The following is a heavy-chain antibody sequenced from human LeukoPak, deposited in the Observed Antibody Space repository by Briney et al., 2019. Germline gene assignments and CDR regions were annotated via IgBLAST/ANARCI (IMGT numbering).Heavy chain of an antibody. CDR3: ARGGIFNPYEL. V-gene: IGHV3-23*01. CDR1: GFTFTNYA. CDR2: ISGSGSIS. Sequence: GGSLRLSCTASGFTFTNYAMNWVRQAPGKGLEWVSTISGSGSISYYADSVKGRFTTSRDNAKNSLYLQMTSLRVEDTAVYYCARGGIFNPYELWGQGTLVTVSS. D-gene: IGHD3-22*01. J-gene: IGHJ4*02.